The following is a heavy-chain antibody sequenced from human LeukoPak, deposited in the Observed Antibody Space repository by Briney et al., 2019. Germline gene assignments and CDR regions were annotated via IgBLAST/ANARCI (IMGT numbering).Heavy chain of an antibody. CDR2: MNPNSGNT. CDR1: GYTFTSYD. CDR3: ARLVAPGTDY. Sequence: ASVKVSCKASGYTFTSYDINWVRQATGQGLEWMGWMNPNSGNTGYAQKLQGRVTMTTDTSTSTAYMELRSLRSDDTAVYYCARLVAPGTDYWGQGTLVTVSS. D-gene: IGHD6-13*01. V-gene: IGHV1-8*01. J-gene: IGHJ4*02.